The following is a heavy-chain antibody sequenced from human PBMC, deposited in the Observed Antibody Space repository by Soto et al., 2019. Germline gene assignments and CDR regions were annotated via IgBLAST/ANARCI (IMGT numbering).Heavy chain of an antibody. V-gene: IGHV3-66*01. CDR2: IYSGGST. CDR3: ARGGSSWFDY. CDR1: GFTVSSNY. D-gene: IGHD6-13*01. Sequence: GESLKISCAASGFTVSSNYMSWVRQAPGKGLEWVSVIYSGGSTYYADSVKGRFTISRHNSKNTLYLQMNSLRAEDTAVYYCARGGSSWFDYWGQGTLVTVSS. J-gene: IGHJ4*02.